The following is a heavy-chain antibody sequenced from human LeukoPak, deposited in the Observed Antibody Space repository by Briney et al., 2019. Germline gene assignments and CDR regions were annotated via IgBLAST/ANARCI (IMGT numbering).Heavy chain of an antibody. Sequence: GGSLRLSCAASGFTFSSYSMNWVRQAPGKGLEWVANIKKDGSEKYYVDSAKGRFTISRDNAKNSLYLQMNSLRAEDTAVYYCVGGSGWLPDYWGQGTLVTVSS. D-gene: IGHD6-19*01. CDR2: IKKDGSEK. CDR1: GFTFSSYS. CDR3: VGGSGWLPDY. V-gene: IGHV3-7*04. J-gene: IGHJ4*02.